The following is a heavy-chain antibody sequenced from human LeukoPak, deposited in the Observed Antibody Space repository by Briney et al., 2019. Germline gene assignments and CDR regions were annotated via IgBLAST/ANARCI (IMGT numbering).Heavy chain of an antibody. D-gene: IGHD3-3*01. CDR2: IYHSGST. CDR1: GGSISSGGYS. CDR3: ARAPTIFAGMDV. J-gene: IGHJ6*02. Sequence: SETLSLTCAVSGGSISSGGYSWSWIWQPPGKGLEWIGYIYHSGSTYYNPSLKSRVTISVDRSKNQFSLKLSSVTAADTAVYYCARAPTIFAGMDVWGQGTTVTVSS. V-gene: IGHV4-30-2*01.